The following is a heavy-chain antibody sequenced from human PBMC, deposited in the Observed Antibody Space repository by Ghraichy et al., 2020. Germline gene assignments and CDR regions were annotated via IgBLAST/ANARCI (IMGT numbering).Heavy chain of an antibody. CDR2: IKQDGSAQ. J-gene: IGHJ4*02. V-gene: IGHV3-7*01. CDR3: ARGGGNFDL. Sequence: GGSLRLSCAASGFTFTTYWMSWVRQVPGKGLEWVANIKQDGSAQYYVGSVRGRFTISRDNAKSSLFLQMDSLRAEDTAVYYCARGGGNFDLWSQGSLVTVSP. D-gene: IGHD4-23*01. CDR1: GFTFTTYW.